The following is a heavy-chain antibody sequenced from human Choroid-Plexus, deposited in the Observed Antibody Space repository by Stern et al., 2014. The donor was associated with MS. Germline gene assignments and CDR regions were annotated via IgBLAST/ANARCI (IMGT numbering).Heavy chain of an antibody. D-gene: IGHD3-22*01. V-gene: IGHV4-31*03. CDR3: ARGPPDYYDSSGYYTY. CDR1: GGSISSGGYY. J-gene: IGHJ4*02. Sequence: DQLVESGPGLVKPSQTLSLTCTVSGGSISSGGYYWSWIRQQPGKGLEWIGYIYYSGSTYYNPSLKSRVSISVDTSKNQFSLKLSSVTAEDTAVYYCARGPPDYYDSSGYYTYWGQGTLVTVSS. CDR2: IYYSGST.